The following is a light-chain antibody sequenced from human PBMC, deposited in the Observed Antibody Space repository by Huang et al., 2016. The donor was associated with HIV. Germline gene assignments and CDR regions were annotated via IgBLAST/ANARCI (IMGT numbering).Light chain of an antibody. Sequence: EIVLTQPPATLSLSPGERATLSCRASQSVNSYLAWYQQKPGQAPRLLIYDASNRATGIPARFSGSGSGTDFTLTISSLEPEDFAVYYCQQRSNWPPTFGGGTKVEIK. V-gene: IGKV3-11*01. J-gene: IGKJ4*01. CDR2: DAS. CDR3: QQRSNWPPT. CDR1: QSVNSY.